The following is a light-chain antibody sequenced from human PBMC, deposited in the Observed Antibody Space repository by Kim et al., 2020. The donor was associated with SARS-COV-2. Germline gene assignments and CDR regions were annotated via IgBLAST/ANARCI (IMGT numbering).Light chain of an antibody. J-gene: IGLJ2*01. Sequence: ALGQAGRITCQGDSLRSYYASWYQQKPGQAPVLVIYGKNNRTSGIPDRFYGSSSRNTVSVTITGAQAEDEADYYCNSRDSSGNHLVFGGGTKVTVL. CDR3: NSRDSSGNHLV. CDR2: GKN. V-gene: IGLV3-19*01. CDR1: SLRSYY.